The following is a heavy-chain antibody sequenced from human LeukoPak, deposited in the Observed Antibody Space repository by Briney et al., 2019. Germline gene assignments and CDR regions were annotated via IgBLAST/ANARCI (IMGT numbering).Heavy chain of an antibody. D-gene: IGHD3-22*01. V-gene: IGHV4-59*12. J-gene: IGHJ4*02. CDR3: ASSQYYYDSSGYFDY. CDR2: IYYSGST. CDR1: GGSISSYY. Sequence: SETLSLTCTVSGGSISSYYWSWIRQPPGKGLEWIGYIYYSGSTNYKPSLKSRVTISVETSKNQFSLKLSSVTAADTAVYYCASSQYYYDSSGYFDYWGQGTLVTVSS.